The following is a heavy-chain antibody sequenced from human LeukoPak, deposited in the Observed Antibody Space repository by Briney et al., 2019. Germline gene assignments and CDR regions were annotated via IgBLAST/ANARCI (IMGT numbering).Heavy chain of an antibody. CDR1: GFTFTRYW. D-gene: IGHD1-26*01. V-gene: IGHV3-74*01. CDR3: ARDLGGIAGS. Sequence: GGSLRLSCAASGFTFTRYWMHWVRPVPGKGLDWVSRINEYGSITTHADSVRGRFIISRDNARDTLYLQMNSLRSEDTAVDYCARDLGGIAGSWGQGTLVTVSS. J-gene: IGHJ4*02. CDR2: INEYGSIT.